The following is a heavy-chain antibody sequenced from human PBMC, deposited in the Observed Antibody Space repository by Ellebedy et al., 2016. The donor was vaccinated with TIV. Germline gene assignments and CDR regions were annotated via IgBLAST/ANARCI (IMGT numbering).Heavy chain of an antibody. J-gene: IGHJ5*02. Sequence: PGGSLRLSCEASGIIVSDYFMNWVRQAPGKGLEWVSVLYPDAKTNYTDSVNGRFIVSRDNSKNTLYLQMNSLRAEDTAEYYCARDPGGGGDFGDNWFDPWGQGTLVTVSS. V-gene: IGHV3-66*01. CDR3: ARDPGGGGDFGDNWFDP. CDR1: GIIVSDYF. D-gene: IGHD2-21*01. CDR2: LYPDAKT.